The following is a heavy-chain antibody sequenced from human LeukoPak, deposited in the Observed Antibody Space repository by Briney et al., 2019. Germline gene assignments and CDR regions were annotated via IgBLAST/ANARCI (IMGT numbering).Heavy chain of an antibody. Sequence: PGGSLRLSCAASGYTFSDYYMSWIRQAPGKGLEWVSYISSSGSTIYYADSAKGRFTISRDNAKNSLYLQMNSLRAEDTALYYCARVGIAVAGTGKADYWGQGTLVTVSS. CDR3: ARVGIAVAGTGKADY. J-gene: IGHJ4*02. D-gene: IGHD6-19*01. CDR1: GYTFSDYY. CDR2: ISSSGSTI. V-gene: IGHV3-11*01.